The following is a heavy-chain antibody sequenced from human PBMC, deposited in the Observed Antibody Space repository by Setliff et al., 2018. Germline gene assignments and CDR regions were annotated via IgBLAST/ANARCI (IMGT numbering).Heavy chain of an antibody. CDR2: ISSSGSTI. CDR3: ASRATYYNFWSGYYLY. Sequence: GGSLRLSCAASGFTFSSYWMSWVRQAPGKGLEWVSYISSSGSTIYYADSVKGRFTISRDNAKNSLYLQMNSLRAEDTAVYYCASRATYYNFWSGYYLYWGQGTLVTVSS. J-gene: IGHJ4*02. D-gene: IGHD3-3*01. CDR1: GFTFSSYW. V-gene: IGHV3-48*04.